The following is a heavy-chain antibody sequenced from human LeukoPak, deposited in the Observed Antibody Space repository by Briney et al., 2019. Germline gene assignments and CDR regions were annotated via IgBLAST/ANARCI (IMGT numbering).Heavy chain of an antibody. CDR1: GFTFSDYS. Sequence: GGSLRLSCAASGFTFSDYSMNWVRQAPGKGLEWVSYISSGSGTMFYADSVKGRFTISRDNANNSLYLEMNSLRAQDTAVYYCASGSAWHAYWGQGTLVSVSS. J-gene: IGHJ4*02. CDR2: ISSGSGTM. V-gene: IGHV3-48*01. CDR3: ASGSAWHAY. D-gene: IGHD1-26*01.